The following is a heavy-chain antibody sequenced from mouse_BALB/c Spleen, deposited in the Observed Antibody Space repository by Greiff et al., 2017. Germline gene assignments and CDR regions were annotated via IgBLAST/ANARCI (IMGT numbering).Heavy chain of an antibody. CDR2: ISSGGGST. Sequence: EVKLVESGGGLVKPGGSLKLSCAASGFAFSSYDMSWVRQTPEKRLEWVAYISSGGGSTYYPDTVKGRFTISRDNAKNTLYLQMSSLKSEDTAMYYCAREIRDYFDYWGQGTTLTVSS. V-gene: IGHV5-12-1*01. CDR3: AREIRDYFDY. J-gene: IGHJ2*01. CDR1: GFAFSSYD.